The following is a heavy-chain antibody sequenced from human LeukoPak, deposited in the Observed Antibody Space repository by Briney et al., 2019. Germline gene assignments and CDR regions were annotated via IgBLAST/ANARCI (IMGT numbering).Heavy chain of an antibody. CDR3: ARASPYCSSTKCYQKLDY. J-gene: IGHJ4*02. CDR2: LYNDGSEA. CDR1: GFTFNNYW. Sequence: GRTLRLSCAASGFTFNNYWMHWVRQAPGKGLVWVSRLYNDGSEANYADSVRGRFTISRDNARNTLYLQMDSLRAEDTAVYYCARASPYCSSTKCYQKLDYWGQGTLVTVSS. D-gene: IGHD2-2*01. V-gene: IGHV3-74*01.